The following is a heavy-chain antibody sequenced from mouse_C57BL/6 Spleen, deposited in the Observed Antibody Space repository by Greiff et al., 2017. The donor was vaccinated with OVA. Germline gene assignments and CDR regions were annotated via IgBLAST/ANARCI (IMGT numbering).Heavy chain of an antibody. CDR3: AKNSYAIEV. D-gene: IGHD6-1*01. CDR1: GFSLTSYG. Sequence: QVQLQQSGPGLVQPSQCLSISCTVSGFSLTSYGVHWVRQSPGKGLEWLGVIWRGGSTDYNEAFMYRQSITKECYKSQFIVKTNDLQADDTAIYCYAKNSYAIEVWGTGTTVTVSS. V-gene: IGHV2-5*01. CDR2: IWRGGST. J-gene: IGHJ1*03.